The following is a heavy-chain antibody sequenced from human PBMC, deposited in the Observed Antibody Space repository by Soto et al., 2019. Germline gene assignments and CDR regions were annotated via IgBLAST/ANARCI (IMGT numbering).Heavy chain of an antibody. Sequence: PGGSLRLSCAASGFTFSSYSINWGRQAPGKGLEWVSSISSSSSYIYYADSVKGRFTISRDNAKNSLYLQMNSLRAEDTAVYYCARDTYYDSSVIEDVWGQGTTVTVSS. D-gene: IGHD3-22*01. V-gene: IGHV3-21*01. J-gene: IGHJ6*02. CDR3: ARDTYYDSSVIEDV. CDR2: ISSSSSYI. CDR1: GFTFSSYS.